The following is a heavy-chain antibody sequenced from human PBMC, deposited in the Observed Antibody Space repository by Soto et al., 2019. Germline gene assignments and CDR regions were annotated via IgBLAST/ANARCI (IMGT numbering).Heavy chain of an antibody. J-gene: IGHJ4*02. D-gene: IGHD6-13*01. Sequence: QVQLQQWGAGLLKPSETLSLTCAVYGGSFSGYYWSWIRQPPGKGLEWIGEINHSGSTNYNPSLKSRVTISVDTSKNQFSLKLSSVTAADTAVYYCARGSLAAALDYWGQGTLVTVSS. CDR2: INHSGST. CDR1: GGSFSGYY. V-gene: IGHV4-34*01. CDR3: ARGSLAAALDY.